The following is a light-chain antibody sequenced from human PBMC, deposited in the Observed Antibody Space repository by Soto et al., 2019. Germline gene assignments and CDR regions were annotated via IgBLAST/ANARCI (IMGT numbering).Light chain of an antibody. CDR1: QSVSSSY. J-gene: IGKJ4*01. CDR3: QQYGRLPLT. Sequence: EIVLTQSPGTLSLSPGERASLSCRASQSVSSSYLAWYQQKPGQAPSLLIYGASSSATGIPDRFSASGSGTDFALTISRLEPEDFAVYYCQQYGRLPLTFGGGTKVEIK. CDR2: GAS. V-gene: IGKV3-20*01.